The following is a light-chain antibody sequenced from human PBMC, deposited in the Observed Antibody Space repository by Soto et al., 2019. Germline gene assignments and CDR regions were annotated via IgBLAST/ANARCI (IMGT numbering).Light chain of an antibody. Sequence: QSALTQPASVSGSPGQSITISCTGTNSDVGSYNFVSWYQQHPGKVPKLIIYEATKRPSGLSNRFSGSKSGNTASLTISGRQAEDEADYYCCSFAGSGATGVFGGGTKLTVL. CDR3: CSFAGSGATGV. V-gene: IGLV2-23*01. CDR2: EAT. J-gene: IGLJ3*02. CDR1: NSDVGSYNF.